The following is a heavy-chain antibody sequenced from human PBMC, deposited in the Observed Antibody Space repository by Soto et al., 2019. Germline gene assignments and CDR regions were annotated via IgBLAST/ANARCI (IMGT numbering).Heavy chain of an antibody. D-gene: IGHD2-21*02. V-gene: IGHV3-7*04. Sequence: VKLVESGGGLVQPGGSLRLSCAASGFTFSSYWMSWVRQAPGKGPEWVANIKEDETERNYLDSVKGRFTISRDNAKNSVYLQMNGLRIEDTAVYYCARAPPMPGGACYPEDFWGQGTLVTVSS. CDR2: IKEDETER. CDR3: ARAPPMPGGACYPEDF. J-gene: IGHJ4*02. CDR1: GFTFSSYW.